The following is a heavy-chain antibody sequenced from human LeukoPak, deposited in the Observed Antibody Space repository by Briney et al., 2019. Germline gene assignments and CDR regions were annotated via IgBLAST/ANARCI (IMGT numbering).Heavy chain of an antibody. CDR2: INHSWST. CDR3: ARGLGSSVWFDP. J-gene: IGHJ5*02. V-gene: IGHV4-38-2*01. D-gene: IGHD6-13*01. Sequence: GSLRLSCVASGFTFSSRDWMTWVRQAPGKGLEWIVSINHSWSTYYNPSLKSRVTISVDTSKNQFSLKLTSVTAADTAVYYCARGLGSSVWFDPWGQGTLVTVSS. CDR1: GFTFSSRDW.